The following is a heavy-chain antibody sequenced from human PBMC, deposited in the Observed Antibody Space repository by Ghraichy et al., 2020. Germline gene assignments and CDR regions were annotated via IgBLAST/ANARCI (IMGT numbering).Heavy chain of an antibody. J-gene: IGHJ4*02. CDR2: IYHSGST. CDR3: ARHGGEYNSYRELDY. D-gene: IGHD3-16*01. V-gene: IGHV4-38-2*02. Sequence: SETLSLTCTVSGYSISSGYYWGWIRQPPGKGLEWIGSIYHSGSTYYNPSLKSRVTISVDTSKSQFSLKLSSVTAADTAIYYCARHGGEYNSYRELDYWGLGTLVTVSS. CDR1: GYSISSGYY.